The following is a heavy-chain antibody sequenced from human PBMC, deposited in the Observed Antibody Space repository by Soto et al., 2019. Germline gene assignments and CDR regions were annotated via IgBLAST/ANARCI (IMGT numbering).Heavy chain of an antibody. V-gene: IGHV4-30-4*01. CDR2: IYYSGST. Sequence: SETLSLTCAVSGGSISSGDYYWSWIRQPPGKGLEWIGYIYYSGSTYYNPSLKSRVTISVDTSKSQFSLKLSSVTAADTAVYYCVSAESHNCNRGLFDPSGQRTLGTASS. CDR1: GGSISSGDYY. J-gene: IGHJ5*02. D-gene: IGHD1-20*01. CDR3: VSAESHNCNRGLFDP.